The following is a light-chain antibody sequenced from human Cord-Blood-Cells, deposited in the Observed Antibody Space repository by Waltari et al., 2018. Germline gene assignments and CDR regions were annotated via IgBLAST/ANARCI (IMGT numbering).Light chain of an antibody. CDR1: QSISSW. CDR2: DAF. CDR3: KLYNSYLT. V-gene: IGKV1-5*01. J-gene: IGKJ1*01. Sequence: GDRVTISCRASQSISSWLAWYQQKPGKAPKLLIYDAFSLESGVPSRFSGGGAETEFTPIISSLQRDDFAMYYCKLYNSYLTFGQGTKVESK.